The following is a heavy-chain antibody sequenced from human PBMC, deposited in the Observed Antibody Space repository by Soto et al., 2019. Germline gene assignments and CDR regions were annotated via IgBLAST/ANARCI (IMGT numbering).Heavy chain of an antibody. CDR3: ARRYIAAPATAFDL. Sequence: AVKVSRKPSGYTFTSYAIHWVGPAPVQRLEWMGWINAGNGNTKYSQKFQGRVTITRDTSASTAYMELSSLRSEDTAMYFCARRYIAAPATAFDLWGQGNPVTVSA. J-gene: IGHJ4*02. D-gene: IGHD6-13*01. CDR1: GYTFTSYA. V-gene: IGHV1-3*01. CDR2: INAGNGNT.